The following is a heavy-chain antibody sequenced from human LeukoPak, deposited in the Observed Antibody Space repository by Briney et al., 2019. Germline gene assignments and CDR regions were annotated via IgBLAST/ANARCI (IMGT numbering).Heavy chain of an antibody. CDR1: GGSISSYY. D-gene: IGHD3-10*01. CDR3: ARNKPGMNYYHYYMDV. V-gene: IGHV4-59*01. CDR2: IYYSGST. J-gene: IGHJ6*03. Sequence: KPSETLSLTCTVSGGSISSYYWSWIRQPPGKGLEWIGYIYYSGSTNYNPSLKSRVTISVDTSRNQFSLKLSSVTAADTAVYYCARNKPGMNYYHYYMDVWGKGTTVTVSS.